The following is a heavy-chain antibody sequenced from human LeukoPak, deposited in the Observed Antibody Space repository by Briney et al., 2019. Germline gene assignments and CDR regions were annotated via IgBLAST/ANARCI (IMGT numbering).Heavy chain of an antibody. Sequence: PSETLSLTCAVSGCTISDGGYSWIWMPQPPGKALEWIRYIYHSGSTYYNPSLNSRVTISVDRSKNPFSLKLSSVTAEDTAVYYCARAKYYDIWTGRNDNWFDPWGQGTLVTVSS. CDR2: IYHSGST. V-gene: IGHV4-30-2*01. CDR1: GCTISDGGYS. D-gene: IGHD3-9*01. CDR3: ARAKYYDIWTGRNDNWFDP. J-gene: IGHJ5*02.